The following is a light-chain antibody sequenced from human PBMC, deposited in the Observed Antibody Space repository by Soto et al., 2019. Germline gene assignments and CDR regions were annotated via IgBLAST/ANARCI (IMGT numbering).Light chain of an antibody. CDR1: QSVSSY. CDR2: GAS. CDR3: QQYGGSRWT. J-gene: IGKJ1*01. V-gene: IGKV3-20*01. Sequence: EIVLTQSPATLSLSPGERATLSCRASQSVSSYLAWYQQKPGQAPRLLIYGASSRATGIPDRFSGSGSGTDFTLTISRMEPEDFAVYYCQQYGGSRWTFGQGTKVDIK.